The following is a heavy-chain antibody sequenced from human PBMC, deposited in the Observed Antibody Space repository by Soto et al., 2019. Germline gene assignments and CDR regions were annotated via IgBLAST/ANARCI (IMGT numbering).Heavy chain of an antibody. CDR1: GFTFSSYA. CDR2: ISGSGGST. Sequence: GGSLRLSCAASGFTFSSYAMSWVRQAPGKGLEWVSAISGSGGSTYYADSVKGRFTISRDNSKNTLYLQMNSLRAEDTAVYYCAKDREGYSSSSNWFGPWGQGTLVTVSS. CDR3: AKDREGYSSSSNWFGP. D-gene: IGHD6-6*01. V-gene: IGHV3-23*01. J-gene: IGHJ5*02.